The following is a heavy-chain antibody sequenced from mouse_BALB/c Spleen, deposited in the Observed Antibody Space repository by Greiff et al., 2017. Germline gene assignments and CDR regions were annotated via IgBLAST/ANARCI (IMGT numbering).Heavy chain of an antibody. J-gene: IGHJ3*01. CDR1: GFNIKDTY. Sequence: VQLKESGAELVKPGASVKLSCTASGFNIKDTYMHWVKQRPEQGLEWIGRIDPANGNTKYDPKFQGKATITADTSSNTAYLQLSSLTSEDTAVYYCARGDGNYVGFAYWGQGTLVTVSA. CDR3: ARGDGNYVGFAY. V-gene: IGHV14-3*02. CDR2: IDPANGNT. D-gene: IGHD2-1*01.